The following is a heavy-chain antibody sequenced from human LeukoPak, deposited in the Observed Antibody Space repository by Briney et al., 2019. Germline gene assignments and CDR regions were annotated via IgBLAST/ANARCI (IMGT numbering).Heavy chain of an antibody. D-gene: IGHD6-6*01. V-gene: IGHV4-30-2*01. J-gene: IGHJ4*02. CDR3: ASSYSSSSFDY. Sequence: SQTLPLTCAVSGGSISSGGYSWSWIRQPPGKGLEWIGYIYHSGSTYYNPSLKSRVTISVDRSKNQFSLKLSSVTAADTAVYYCASSYSSSSFDYWGQGTLVTVSS. CDR1: GGSISSGGYS. CDR2: IYHSGST.